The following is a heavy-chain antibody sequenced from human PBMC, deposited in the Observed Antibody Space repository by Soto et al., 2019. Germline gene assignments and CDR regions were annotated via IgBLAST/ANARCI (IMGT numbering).Heavy chain of an antibody. CDR1: GGSISSSSYY. CDR3: ARLEIATIGCFDY. CDR2: IYYSGST. Sequence: QLQLQESGPGLVKPSETLSLTCTVSGGSISSSSYYWGWIRQPPGKGLEWIGSIYYSGSTYYNPSLKSRVTISVDTSKNQFSLKLSSVTAADTAVYYCARLEIATIGCFDYWGQGTLVTVSS. V-gene: IGHV4-39*01. J-gene: IGHJ4*02. D-gene: IGHD1-1*01.